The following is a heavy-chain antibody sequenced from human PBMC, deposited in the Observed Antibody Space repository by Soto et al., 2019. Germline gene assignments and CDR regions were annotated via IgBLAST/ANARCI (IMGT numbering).Heavy chain of an antibody. J-gene: IGHJ6*02. CDR1: GFSLIDYY. Sequence: GGFLRLSCAGFGFSLIDYYMSWVRQAPGKGLEWISHSRSITDAIYVSNSVKGRFTIYRDNAKNTLYLQMKSLRADDTAVYYCASNYAYAEGYYWYGIDVWGQGTTVTVSS. CDR2: SRSITDAI. CDR3: ASNYAYAEGYYWYGIDV. D-gene: IGHD3-16*01. V-gene: IGHV3-11*04.